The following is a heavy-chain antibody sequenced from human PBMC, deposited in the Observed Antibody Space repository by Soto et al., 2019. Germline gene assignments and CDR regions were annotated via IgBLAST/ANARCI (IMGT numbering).Heavy chain of an antibody. D-gene: IGHD3-16*01. V-gene: IGHV3-23*01. CDR2: ISSSGGST. CDR1: GFTFSSYA. J-gene: IGHJ6*01. Sequence: EVQLLESGGGLVQPGGSLRLSCAASGFTFSSYAMSWVRQAPGKGLEWVSTISSSGGSTYYADSVKGRFTISRDNSKNSLYLQLDSLRAEDRAVYDCAEEGWGGYGADVWGQRTAVTVSS. CDR3: AEEGWGGYGADV.